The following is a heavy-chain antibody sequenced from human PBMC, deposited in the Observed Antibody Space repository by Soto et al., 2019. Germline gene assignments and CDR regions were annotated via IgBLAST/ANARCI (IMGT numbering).Heavy chain of an antibody. D-gene: IGHD5-12*01. CDR2: INTGNGNT. CDR3: ARAISGYVT. J-gene: IGHJ5*02. CDR1: GITFSTYA. Sequence: ASVKVSCKASGITFSTYAIHWVRQAPGQRLEWMGWINTGNGNTRYSQNFQGRVTLTRDTSASTAYMDLSSLRSEDTSIYYCARAISGYVTWGQGTLVTVSS. V-gene: IGHV1-3*04.